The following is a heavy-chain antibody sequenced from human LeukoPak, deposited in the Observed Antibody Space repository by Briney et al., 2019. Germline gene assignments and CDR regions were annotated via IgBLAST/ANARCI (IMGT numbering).Heavy chain of an antibody. CDR1: GYSFTSYW. CDR3: ARRRIAAAGTYDY. Sequence: GESLKISCKGSGYSFTSYWIGWVRQMPGKGLEWMGIIYPGDSDTRYSPSFQGQVTISADKSINTAYLQWSSLKASDNAIYYCARRRIAAAGTYDYWGQGTLVTVSS. V-gene: IGHV5-51*01. D-gene: IGHD6-13*01. J-gene: IGHJ4*02. CDR2: IYPGDSDT.